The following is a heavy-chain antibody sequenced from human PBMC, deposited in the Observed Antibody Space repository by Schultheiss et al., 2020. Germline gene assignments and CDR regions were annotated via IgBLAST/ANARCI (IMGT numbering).Heavy chain of an antibody. D-gene: IGHD2-2*01. V-gene: IGHV1-46*01. CDR1: GYTFTGYY. CDR3: ARCSESIVVVPAAINVWFDP. CDR2: INPSGGST. J-gene: IGHJ5*02. Sequence: ASVKVSCKASGYTFTGYYMHWVRQAPGQGLEWMGRINPSGGSTSYAQKFQGRVTMTRDTSTSTVYMELSSLRSEDTAVYYCARCSESIVVVPAAINVWFDPWGQGTLVTVSS.